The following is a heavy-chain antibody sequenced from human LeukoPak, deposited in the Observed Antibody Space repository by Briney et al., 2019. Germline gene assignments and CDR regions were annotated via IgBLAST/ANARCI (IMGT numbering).Heavy chain of an antibody. J-gene: IGHJ3*02. CDR1: GYTFTSYG. CDR2: ISTYNGNT. D-gene: IGHD3-10*01. V-gene: IGHV1-18*01. CDR3: ARPGVSFGDNAFDI. Sequence: GASVKVSCKASGYTFTSYGISWVRQAPGQGLEWMGWISTYNGNTNYAQKLQGRVTMTTDTSTSTAYMELRSLRSDDTAVYSCARPGVSFGDNAFDIWGQGTMVTVSS.